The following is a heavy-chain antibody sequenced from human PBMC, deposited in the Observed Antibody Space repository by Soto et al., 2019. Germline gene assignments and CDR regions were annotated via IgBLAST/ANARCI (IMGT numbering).Heavy chain of an antibody. Sequence: PSETLSLTCTVSGGSVSGGSFYWSWIRQPPGKGLEWIGYISYRGSTNYTPSLKSRVTISSDTSNNQFSLKMSSVTAADTAIYYCARHTTVTNIDYWGRGTPVTVSS. CDR1: GGSVSGGSFY. D-gene: IGHD4-17*01. CDR2: ISYRGST. V-gene: IGHV4-61*01. CDR3: ARHTTVTNIDY. J-gene: IGHJ4*02.